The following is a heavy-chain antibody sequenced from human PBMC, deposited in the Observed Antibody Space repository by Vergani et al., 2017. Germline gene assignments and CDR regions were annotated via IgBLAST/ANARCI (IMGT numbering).Heavy chain of an antibody. CDR1: GYTFTSYG. CDR2: ISAYNGNT. D-gene: IGHD2-2*01. V-gene: IGHV1-18*01. J-gene: IGHJ5*02. CDR3: ARSIVVVPAAMFNGWFDP. Sequence: QVQLVQSGAEVKKPGASVKVSCKASGYTFTSYGISWVRQAPGQGLEGMGWISAYNGNTNYAQKLQGRVTMTTDTSTSTAYMELRSLRSDDTAVYYCARSIVVVPAAMFNGWFDPWGQGTLVTVSA.